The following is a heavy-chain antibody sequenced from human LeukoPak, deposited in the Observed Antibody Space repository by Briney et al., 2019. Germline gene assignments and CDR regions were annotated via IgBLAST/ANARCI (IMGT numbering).Heavy chain of an antibody. CDR2: IIWNSGSI. CDR1: GFTFDDYA. CDR3: AKGGAYYYYYYMDV. D-gene: IGHD4/OR15-4a*01. V-gene: IGHV3-9*03. Sequence: GRSLRLSCAASGFTFDDYAMHWVRQAPGKGLEWVSGIIWNSGSIGYADSVKGRFTISRENAKNSLYLQMNSLRAEDMALYYCAKGGAYYYYYYMDVWGKGTTVTVSS. J-gene: IGHJ6*03.